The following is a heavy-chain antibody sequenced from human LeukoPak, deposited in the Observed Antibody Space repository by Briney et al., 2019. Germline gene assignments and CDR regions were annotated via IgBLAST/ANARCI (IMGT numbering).Heavy chain of an antibody. V-gene: IGHV4-59*08. CDR3: ASLAGDPDY. J-gene: IGHJ4*02. D-gene: IGHD6-19*01. CDR1: GGSISSYY. CDR2: IYYSGST. Sequence: SETLSLTCTDSGGSISSYYWSWIRQPPGKGLEWIGYIYYSGSTNYNPSLKSRVTISVDTSKNQFSLKLSSVTAADTAVYYCASLAGDPDYWGQGTLVTVSS.